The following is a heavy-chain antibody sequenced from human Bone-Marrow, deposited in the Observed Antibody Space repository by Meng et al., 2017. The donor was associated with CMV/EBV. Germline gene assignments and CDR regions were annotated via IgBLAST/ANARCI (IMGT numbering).Heavy chain of an antibody. Sequence: SETLSLTCTVSGGSISSYYWSWIRQPPGKGLEWIGYIYYSGSTNYNPSLKSRVTISVDTSKNQFSLKLSSVTAADTDVYYCARRSYSSSSDWFDPWGQGTLVTVSS. V-gene: IGHV4-59*01. J-gene: IGHJ5*02. CDR2: IYYSGST. CDR3: ARRSYSSSSDWFDP. D-gene: IGHD6-6*01. CDR1: GGSISSYY.